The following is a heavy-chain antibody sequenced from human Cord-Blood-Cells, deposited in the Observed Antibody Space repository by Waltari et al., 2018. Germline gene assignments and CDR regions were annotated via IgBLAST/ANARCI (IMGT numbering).Heavy chain of an antibody. J-gene: IGHJ4*02. Sequence: EVQLVECGGGLVQPGGSLSLSCVASGFACSSYWMSWVRQAPGKGLEWVANIKQDGSEKYYVDSVKGRFTISRDNAKNSLYLQMNSLRAEDTAVYYCASHSGSYYYFDYWGQGTLVTVSS. V-gene: IGHV3-7*01. CDR1: GFACSSYW. D-gene: IGHD1-26*01. CDR3: ASHSGSYYYFDY. CDR2: IKQDGSEK.